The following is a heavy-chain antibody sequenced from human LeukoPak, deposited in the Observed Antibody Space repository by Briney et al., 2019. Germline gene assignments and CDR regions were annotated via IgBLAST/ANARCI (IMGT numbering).Heavy chain of an antibody. Sequence: PSESLSLTCTVAGGFISSSSYYWGWIRQPPGKGLEWIGSMYYTGTTYYNPSLESRVTISGDSSKIQFSLKLTSVTAADTAVYYCARGGGYYWNWFDPWGQGTLVTVSS. CDR1: GGFISSSSYY. CDR2: MYYTGTT. V-gene: IGHV4-39*01. CDR3: ARGGGYYWNWFDP. J-gene: IGHJ5*02. D-gene: IGHD3-22*01.